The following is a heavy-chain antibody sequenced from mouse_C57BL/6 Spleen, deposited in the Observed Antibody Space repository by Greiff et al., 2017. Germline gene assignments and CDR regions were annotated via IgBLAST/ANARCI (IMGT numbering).Heavy chain of an antibody. D-gene: IGHD4-1*01. CDR1: GYTFTDYE. CDR3: THNWEGGYYFDY. J-gene: IGHJ2*01. V-gene: IGHV1-15*01. CDR2: IDPETGGT. Sequence: QVQLQQSGAELVRPGASVTLSCKASGYTFTDYEMHWVKQTPVHGLEWIGAIDPETGGTAYNQKFKGKAILTADKSSGTAYMELRSLTSEDSAVYYCTHNWEGGYYFDYWGKGTTLTVSS.